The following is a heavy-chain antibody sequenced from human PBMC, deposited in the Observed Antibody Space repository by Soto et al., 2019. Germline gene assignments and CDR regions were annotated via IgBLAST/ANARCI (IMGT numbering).Heavy chain of an antibody. Sequence: GGSLRLSCVASGFTFSSYAIHWVRQAPGKGLEWVTVISYDGSRKYYADSVKGRFTISRDNSKNTLYLQMSSLRAEDTAVYYCARPISTSWSHYYYYGMDVWGQGTTVTVSS. V-gene: IGHV3-30-3*01. D-gene: IGHD2-2*01. CDR1: GFTFSSYA. J-gene: IGHJ6*02. CDR2: ISYDGSRK. CDR3: ARPISTSWSHYYYYGMDV.